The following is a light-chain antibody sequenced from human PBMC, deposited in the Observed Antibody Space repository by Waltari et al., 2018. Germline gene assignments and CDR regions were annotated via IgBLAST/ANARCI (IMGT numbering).Light chain of an antibody. CDR1: QSVLSSSNNKNY. Sequence: DIVMTQSPDSLAVSLGERATINCKSSQSVLSSSNNKNYLVWYQQKPGQPPQLLIYWASTLESGVPDRFTGSGSGTDFTLTISSLQAEDVAVYYCQQFYNTPWTFGQGTKVEIK. V-gene: IGKV4-1*01. CDR3: QQFYNTPWT. J-gene: IGKJ1*01. CDR2: WAS.